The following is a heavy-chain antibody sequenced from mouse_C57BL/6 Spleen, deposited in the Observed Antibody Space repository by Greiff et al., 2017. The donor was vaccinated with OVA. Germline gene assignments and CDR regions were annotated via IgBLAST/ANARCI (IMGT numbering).Heavy chain of an antibody. Sequence: EVKLQESGPELVKPGASVKMSCKASGYTFTDYNMHWVKQSHGKSLEWIGYINPNNGGTSYNQKFKGKATLTVNKSSSTAYMELRSLTSEDSAVYYCARYYYGSSQAPSWFAYWGQGTLVTVSA. D-gene: IGHD1-1*01. CDR2: INPNNGGT. J-gene: IGHJ3*01. V-gene: IGHV1-22*01. CDR1: GYTFTDYN. CDR3: ARYYYGSSQAPSWFAY.